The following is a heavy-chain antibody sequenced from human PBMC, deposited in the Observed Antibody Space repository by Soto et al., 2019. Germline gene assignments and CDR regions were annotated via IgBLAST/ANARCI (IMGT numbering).Heavy chain of an antibody. CDR2: VKQDGSEK. CDR3: SSRPPADKYYWVFDY. CDR1: GFTFSNHG. Sequence: GGSLRLSCEASGFTFSNHGMTWVRQAPGKGLEWASNVKQDGSEKYYVDSVKGRFTISRDNAENTLFLQMSNLRTEDTAVNYCSSRPPADKYYWVFDYWGQGTLVTVSS. V-gene: IGHV3-7*03. J-gene: IGHJ4*02. D-gene: IGHD3-10*01.